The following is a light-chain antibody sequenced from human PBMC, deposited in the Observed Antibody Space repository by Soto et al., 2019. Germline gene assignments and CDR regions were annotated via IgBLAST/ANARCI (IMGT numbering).Light chain of an antibody. CDR2: SNN. Sequence: QSVLTQPPSASGTPGQRVTISCSGSSSNIGSNTVNWYQQLPGTAPKLLIYSNNQRPSGVPVRFSGSKSGTSASLAISGLQSEDEADYYCAAWDDSLNVVVFGGGTKLTVL. CDR3: AAWDDSLNVVV. V-gene: IGLV1-44*01. CDR1: SSNIGSNT. J-gene: IGLJ2*01.